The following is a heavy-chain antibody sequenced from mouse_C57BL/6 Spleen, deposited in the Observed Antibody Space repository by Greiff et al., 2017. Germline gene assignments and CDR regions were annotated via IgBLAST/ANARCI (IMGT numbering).Heavy chain of an antibody. CDR2: INPSSGYT. J-gene: IGHJ3*01. D-gene: IGHD2-4*01. Sequence: QVQLKQSGAELAKPGASVKLSCKASGYTFTSYWMHWVKQRPGQGLEWIGYINPSSGYTKYNQKFKDKATLTADKSSSTAYMQLSSLTYADSAVFYCARGGYDYDEFAYWGQGTLVTVSA. V-gene: IGHV1-7*01. CDR3: ARGGYDYDEFAY. CDR1: GYTFTSYW.